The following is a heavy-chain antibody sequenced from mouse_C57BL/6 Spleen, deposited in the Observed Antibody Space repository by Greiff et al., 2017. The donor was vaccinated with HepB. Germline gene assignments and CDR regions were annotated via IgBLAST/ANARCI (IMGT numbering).Heavy chain of an antibody. D-gene: IGHD2-10*02. CDR2: IYPGSGST. V-gene: IGHV1-55*01. Sequence: VQLQQSGAELVKPGASVKMSCKASGYTFTSYWITWVKQRPGQGLEWIGDIYPGSGSTNYNEKFKSKATLTVDTSSSTAYMQLSSLTSEDSAVYYCAKGYGNYPYWYCDVWGTGTTVTVSS. CDR1: GYTFTSYW. CDR3: AKGYGNYPYWYCDV. J-gene: IGHJ1*03.